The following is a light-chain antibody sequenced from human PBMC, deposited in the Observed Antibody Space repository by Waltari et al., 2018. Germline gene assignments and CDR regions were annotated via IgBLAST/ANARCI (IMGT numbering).Light chain of an antibody. CDR3: QQYYSYPPT. J-gene: IGKJ3*01. Sequence: AIRMTLSPSSFSASTGDRVTITCRASQGISSYLAWYQQKPGKAPKLLIYAASTLQSGVPSRFSGSGSGTDFTLTISCLQSEDFATYYCQQYYSYPPTFGPGTKVDIK. CDR1: QGISSY. CDR2: AAS. V-gene: IGKV1-8*01.